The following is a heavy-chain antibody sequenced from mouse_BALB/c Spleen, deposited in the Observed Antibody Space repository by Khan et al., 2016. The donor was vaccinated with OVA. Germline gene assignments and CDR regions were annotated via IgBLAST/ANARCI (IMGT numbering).Heavy chain of an antibody. CDR1: GHSITSDYA. CDR3: AGGMISYYALDY. D-gene: IGHD2-4*01. Sequence: VQLKESGPGLVKPSQSLSLTCTVTGHSITSDYAWNWIRQFPGNKLEWMGYISYSSSTSYNPSLKGRISITRDTSKNQFFLQLNSVTTEDTATXYCAGGMISYYALDYWGQGTSVTVSS. CDR2: ISYSSST. J-gene: IGHJ4*01. V-gene: IGHV3-2*02.